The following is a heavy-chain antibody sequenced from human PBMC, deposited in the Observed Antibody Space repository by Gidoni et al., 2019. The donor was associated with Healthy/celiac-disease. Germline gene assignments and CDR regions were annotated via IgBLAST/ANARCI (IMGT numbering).Heavy chain of an antibody. CDR1: GFTFSSYS. CDR3: ARDEAVKNFDY. D-gene: IGHD4-17*01. J-gene: IGHJ4*02. V-gene: IGHV3-48*04. Sequence: EVQLVASGCGLVQPGGSLRLSCAASGFTFSSYSMNWVRQAAGKGLEWVSYISSSSSTIYYADSVKGRFTISRDNAKNSLYLQMNSLGAEDTAVYYGARDEAVKNFDYWGQGTLVTVSS. CDR2: ISSSSSTI.